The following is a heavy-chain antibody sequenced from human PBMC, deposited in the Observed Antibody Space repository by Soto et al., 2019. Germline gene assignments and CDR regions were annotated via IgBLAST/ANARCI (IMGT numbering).Heavy chain of an antibody. Sequence: QVQLVESGGGVVQPGRSLRLSCAASGFTFSSYGMHWVRQAPGKGLEWVAVIWYDGSDTYYADSVKGRFTISRDNYKNTLYLQMNSLRAEDTAVYYCARDQADGWGQGTLVTVSS. CDR2: IWYDGSDT. CDR1: GFTFSSYG. CDR3: ARDQADG. V-gene: IGHV3-33*01. J-gene: IGHJ4*02. D-gene: IGHD2-15*01.